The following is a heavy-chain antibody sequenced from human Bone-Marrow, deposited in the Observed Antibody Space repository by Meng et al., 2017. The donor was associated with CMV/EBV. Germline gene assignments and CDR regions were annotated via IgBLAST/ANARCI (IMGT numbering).Heavy chain of an antibody. CDR3: VRSGSAMVRGGKGAIFYYYGMDV. CDR2: THYSGST. J-gene: IGHJ6*02. D-gene: IGHD3-10*01. CDR1: GASISSYY. Sequence: SETLSLTCTVSGASISSYYWSWIRQPPGKGLEWIGYTHYSGSTNYNPSLKSRATISVDTPENQFSLKLSSVTAADTSVYYCVRSGSAMVRGGKGAIFYYYGMDVWGQGTTVTVSS. V-gene: IGHV4-59*01.